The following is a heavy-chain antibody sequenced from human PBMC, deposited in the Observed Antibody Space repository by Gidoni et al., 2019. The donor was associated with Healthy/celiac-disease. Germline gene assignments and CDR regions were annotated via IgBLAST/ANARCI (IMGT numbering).Heavy chain of an antibody. CDR1: GFTFDDYA. CDR3: AKGMEESSSWFHTYYYYGMDV. CDR2: ISGDGGST. D-gene: IGHD6-13*01. Sequence: EVQLVESGGGVVQPGGSLRLSCAASGFTFDDYAMHWVRQAPGKGLEWVSLISGDGGSTYYADSVKGRFTISRDNSKNSLYLQMNSLRTEDTALYYCAKGMEESSSWFHTYYYYGMDVWGQGTTVTVSS. J-gene: IGHJ6*02. V-gene: IGHV3-43*02.